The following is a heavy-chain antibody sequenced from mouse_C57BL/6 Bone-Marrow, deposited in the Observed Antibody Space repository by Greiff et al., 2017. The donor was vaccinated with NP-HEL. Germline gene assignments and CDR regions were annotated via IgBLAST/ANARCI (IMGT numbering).Heavy chain of an antibody. CDR2: IYPRSGNT. J-gene: IGHJ2*01. D-gene: IGHD2-1*01. CDR3: ARRVYYGPLDY. CDR1: GYTFTSYG. V-gene: IGHV1-81*01. Sequence: VKLQESGAELARPGASVKLSCKASGYTFTSYGISWVKQRTGQGLEWIGEIYPRSGNTYYNEKFKGKATLTADKSSSTAYMELRSLTSEDSAVYFCARRVYYGPLDYWGQGTTLTVSS.